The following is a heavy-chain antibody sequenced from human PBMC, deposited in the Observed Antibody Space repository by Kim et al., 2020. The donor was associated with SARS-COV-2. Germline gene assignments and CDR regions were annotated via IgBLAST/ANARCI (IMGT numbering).Heavy chain of an antibody. CDR2: IYYSGST. CDR1: GGSISSSSYY. V-gene: IGHV4-39*07. D-gene: IGHD5-12*01. J-gene: IGHJ4*02. CDR3: ARGGQKGRYSGYDYMGGYFDY. Sequence: SETLSLTCTVSGGSISSSSYYWGWIRQPPGKGLEWIGSIYYSGSTYYNPSLKSRVTISVDTSKNQFSLKLSSVTAADTAVYYCARGGQKGRYSGYDYMGGYFDYWGQGTLVTVSS.